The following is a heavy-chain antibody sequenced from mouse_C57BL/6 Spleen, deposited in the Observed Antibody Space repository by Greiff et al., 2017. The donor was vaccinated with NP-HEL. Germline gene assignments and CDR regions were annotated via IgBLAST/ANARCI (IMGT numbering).Heavy chain of an antibody. J-gene: IGHJ4*01. V-gene: IGHV1-61*01. CDR2: IYPSDSET. Sequence: QVQLQQPGAELVRPGSSVKLSCKASGYTFTSYWMDWVQQRPGQGLEWIGNIYPSDSETHYTQKFKDQATLTVDKSSSTAYMQLSSLTSEDCAVYYCARKGYAMDYWGQGTSVTVSS. CDR3: ARKGYAMDY. CDR1: GYTFTSYW.